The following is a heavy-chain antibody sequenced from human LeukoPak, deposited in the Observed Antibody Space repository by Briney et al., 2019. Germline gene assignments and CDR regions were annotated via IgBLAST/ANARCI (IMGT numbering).Heavy chain of an antibody. Sequence: ASVKVSCKASGYTFTGYYMHWVRQAPGQGLEWMGWINPNSGGTNYAQKFQGRVTMTRDTSISTAYMELSRRRSDDTAVYYCARVAREAHDAFDIWGQGTMVTVSS. V-gene: IGHV1-2*02. J-gene: IGHJ3*02. CDR1: GYTFTGYY. CDR3: ARVAREAHDAFDI. CDR2: INPNSGGT.